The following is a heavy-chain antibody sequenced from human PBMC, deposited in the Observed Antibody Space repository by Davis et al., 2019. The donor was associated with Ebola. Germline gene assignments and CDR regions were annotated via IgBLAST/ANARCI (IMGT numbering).Heavy chain of an antibody. CDR3: AKQRGVGAIDYDY. Sequence: GGSLRLSCAASGFTVSSNYMSWVRQAPGKGLEWVSVIYSGGSRYYADSVKGRFTISRDNPKNTLYLQMNSLRAEDTAVYYCAKQRGVGAIDYDYWGRGTVVTVSS. CDR1: GFTVSSNY. D-gene: IGHD1-26*01. V-gene: IGHV3-53*01. CDR2: IYSGGSR. J-gene: IGHJ4*02.